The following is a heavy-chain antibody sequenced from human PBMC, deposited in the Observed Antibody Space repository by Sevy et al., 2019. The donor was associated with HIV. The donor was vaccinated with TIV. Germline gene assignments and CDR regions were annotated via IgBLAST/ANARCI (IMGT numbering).Heavy chain of an antibody. J-gene: IGHJ4*02. CDR1: GFTFNNAW. Sequence: GGSLRLSCAASGFTFNNAWMTWVRQAPGKGLEWVGRIRSKTDGGTTDYAAPVKGRFTISSDDSKNTLYLQMNSLKTEDKDIYYCTTWNTVVAEPAFLFGKSDHWGQGTLVTVSS. V-gene: IGHV3-15*01. D-gene: IGHD2-15*01. CDR3: TTWNTVVAEPAFLFGKSDH. CDR2: IRSKTDGGTT.